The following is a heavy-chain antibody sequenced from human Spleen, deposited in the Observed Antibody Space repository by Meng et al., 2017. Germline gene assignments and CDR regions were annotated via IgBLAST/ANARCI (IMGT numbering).Heavy chain of an antibody. CDR3: ATSTTLFDY. CDR1: GFTFNNYA. CDR2: ISVTGDNT. J-gene: IGHJ4*02. Sequence: VQRVESGGGLVQPGGSLRLSCAASGFTFNNYAMNWVRQAPEKGLEWVSTISVTGDNTHYPDSVKGRFTISRDNSKNTVYLQMNSLRAEDTGIYYCATSTTLFDYWGQGTLVTVSS. V-gene: IGHV3-23*04. D-gene: IGHD1-1*01.